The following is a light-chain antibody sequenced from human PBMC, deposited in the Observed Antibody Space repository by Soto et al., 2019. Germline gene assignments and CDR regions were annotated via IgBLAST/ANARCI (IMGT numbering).Light chain of an antibody. CDR3: QTWGTGVV. V-gene: IGLV4-69*01. J-gene: IGLJ2*01. CDR2: LNSDGSH. CDR1: SGHSSYA. Sequence: QLVLTQSPSASASLGASVKLTCTLSSGHSSYAIAWPQQQPEKGPRYLMKLNSDGSHSKGDWIPYRFSGSSSGAERSLTISSLQSEDDADYYCQTWGTGVVFGGGTQLTVL.